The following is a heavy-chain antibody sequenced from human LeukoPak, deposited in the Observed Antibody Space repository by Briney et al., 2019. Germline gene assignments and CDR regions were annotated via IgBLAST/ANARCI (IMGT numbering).Heavy chain of an antibody. CDR1: GYTFTSYG. V-gene: IGHV1-18*01. CDR2: ISANNGNT. D-gene: IGHD2-21*01. CDR3: ARDAYMDSEYFQH. Sequence: ASVKVSCKASGYTFTSYGISWVRQAPGQGLEWMGWISANNGNTNSAQKLQGRVTMTTDTSTSTAYMDLRSLRSDDTAVYYWARDAYMDSEYFQHWGQGTLVTVSS. J-gene: IGHJ1*01.